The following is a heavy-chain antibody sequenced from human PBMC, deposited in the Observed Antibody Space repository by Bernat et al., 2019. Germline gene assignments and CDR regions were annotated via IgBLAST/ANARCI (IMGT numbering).Heavy chain of an antibody. CDR1: GFNFRSSW. Sequence: EVQLVESGGDLVQPGGSLTLSCAASGFNFRSSWMRWIRQAPGKGLEWVANIKGDGSETYYVDAVKGRFTISRENTKNSMYLQMNSLRAEDTALYYCVRDTDYWGQGTLVTVSS. CDR3: VRDTDY. J-gene: IGHJ4*02. CDR2: IKGDGSET. V-gene: IGHV3-7*03.